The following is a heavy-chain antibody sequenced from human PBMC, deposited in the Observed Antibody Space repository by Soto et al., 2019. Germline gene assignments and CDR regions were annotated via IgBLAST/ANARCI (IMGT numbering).Heavy chain of an antibody. Sequence: VGSLRLSCSASGLRFSGSAMHWVRQAPGKGPEYVSAISTSGRDTYYADSVKGRFTISRDNSKNTVHLQMSSLRTEDTAIYYCLRDVFGVVIFDSWGQGTPVTVSS. CDR2: ISTSGRDT. J-gene: IGHJ4*02. CDR3: LRDVFGVVIFDS. CDR1: GLRFSGSA. D-gene: IGHD3-3*01. V-gene: IGHV3-64D*06.